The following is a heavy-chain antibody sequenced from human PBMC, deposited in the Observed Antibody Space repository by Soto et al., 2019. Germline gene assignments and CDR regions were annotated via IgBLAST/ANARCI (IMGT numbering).Heavy chain of an antibody. J-gene: IGHJ6*02. D-gene: IGHD2-15*01. V-gene: IGHV6-1*01. CDR1: GDSVSSSSVA. CDR3: ARSEEDSDYYYYGLDV. CDR2: TYYRSRWYS. Sequence: SQTLPLTCVISGDSVSSSSVAWNWVRQSPSRGLEWLGRTYYRSRWYSDFAVSVRGRIVINADTSKNQFSLQLNSVTPEDTAVYFCARSEEDSDYYYYGLDVWGQGTTVTV.